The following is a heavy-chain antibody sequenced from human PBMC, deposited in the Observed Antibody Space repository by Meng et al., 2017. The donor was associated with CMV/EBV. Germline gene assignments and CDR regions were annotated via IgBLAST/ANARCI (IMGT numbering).Heavy chain of an antibody. CDR1: GGTFSSYA. CDR2: IIPIFGTA. Sequence: SVKVSCKASGGTFSSYAISWVRQAPGQGLEWMGGIIPIFGTANYAQKFQGRVTITTDESTSTAYMELSGLRSEDTAVYYCARRGYGGNPLRPPLDYYYYGMDVWGQGTTVTVSS. J-gene: IGHJ6*02. D-gene: IGHD4-23*01. CDR3: ARRGYGGNPLRPPLDYYYYGMDV. V-gene: IGHV1-69*05.